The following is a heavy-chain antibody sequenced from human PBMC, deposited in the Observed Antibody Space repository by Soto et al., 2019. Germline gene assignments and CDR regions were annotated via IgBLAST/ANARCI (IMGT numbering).Heavy chain of an antibody. CDR3: ARDSGAAYCGGDCPPSWFDP. J-gene: IGHJ5*02. CDR1: GFTFSSYG. D-gene: IGHD2-21*02. Sequence: GGSLRLSCAASGFTFSSYGMHWVRQAPGKGLEWVAVIWYVGSNKYYADSVKGRFTISRDNSKNTLYLQMNSLRAEDTAVYYCARDSGAAYCGGDCPPSWFDPWGQGTLVTVSS. V-gene: IGHV3-33*01. CDR2: IWYVGSNK.